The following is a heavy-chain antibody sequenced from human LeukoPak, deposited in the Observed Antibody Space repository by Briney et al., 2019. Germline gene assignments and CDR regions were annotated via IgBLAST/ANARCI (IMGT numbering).Heavy chain of an antibody. Sequence: SQTLSLTCTVSGGSISGYYWSWIRQPPGKGLEWIGEINHSGSTNYNPSLKSRVTISVDTSKNQFSLKLSSVTAADTAVYYCARRERRYGSGSYYWGQGTLVTVSS. D-gene: IGHD3-10*01. CDR2: INHSGST. V-gene: IGHV4-34*01. CDR3: ARRERRYGSGSYY. CDR1: GGSISGYY. J-gene: IGHJ4*02.